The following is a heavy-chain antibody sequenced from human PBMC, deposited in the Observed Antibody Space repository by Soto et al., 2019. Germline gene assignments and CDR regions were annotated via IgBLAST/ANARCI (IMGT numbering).Heavy chain of an antibody. V-gene: IGHV3-23*01. D-gene: IGHD2-2*01. CDR1: GFTFSTYA. J-gene: IGHJ4*02. CDR3: AKKKGWRDCSRTSCLYSFDY. Sequence: EVQLLESGGGLAQPGGSLRLSCAASGFTFSTYAMSWVRQAAGKGLEWVSTISDSGSTYYADSVKGRFTISRDNSKNTLYQEMNSMRADDTAVYYCAKKKGWRDCSRTSCLYSFDYWGQGTLVTVSS. CDR2: ISDSGST.